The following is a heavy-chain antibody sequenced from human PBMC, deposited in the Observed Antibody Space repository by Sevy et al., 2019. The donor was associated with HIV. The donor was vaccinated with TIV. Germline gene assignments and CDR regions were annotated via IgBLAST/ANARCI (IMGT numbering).Heavy chain of an antibody. D-gene: IGHD1-26*01. CDR1: GGSISSGSYY. V-gene: IGHV4-61*01. CDR2: IHYSGST. CDR3: ARDSGSYPYYFDY. Sequence: SETVSLTWTVSGGSISSGSYYWSWIRQSPGKGLEWIGYIHYSGSTNYNPSLKSRVTISVDTSKNQFSLKLSSVTAADTAVYYCARDSGSYPYYFDYWGQGTLVTVSS. J-gene: IGHJ4*02.